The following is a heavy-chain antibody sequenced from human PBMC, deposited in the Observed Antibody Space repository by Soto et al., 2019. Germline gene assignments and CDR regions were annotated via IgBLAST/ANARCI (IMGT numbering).Heavy chain of an antibody. V-gene: IGHV1-69*05. CDR1: GGTFDNYA. D-gene: IGHD1-7*01. Sequence: GASVKVSCKASGGTFDNYAITWVRQAPGQGLEWMAGIIPMLDSANYAEKFQGRVTITRDTSASTAYMELSSLRSEDTAVYYCARNILGGTTDYWGPGTLVTVSS. CDR2: IIPMLDSA. J-gene: IGHJ4*02. CDR3: ARNILGGTTDY.